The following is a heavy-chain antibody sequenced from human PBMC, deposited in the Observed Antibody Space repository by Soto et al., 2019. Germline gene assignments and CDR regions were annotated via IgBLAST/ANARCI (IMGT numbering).Heavy chain of an antibody. J-gene: IGHJ6*02. D-gene: IGHD2-2*01. CDR1: GGSISSYY. V-gene: IGHV4-59*01. CDR3: AREGLSGMDV. Sequence: SETLSLTCTVSGGSISSYYWSWIRQPPGKGLEWIGYIYYSGSTNYNPSLKSRVTISVDTSKNQFSLKLSSVTAADTAVYYCAREGLSGMDVWGQGTTVTVSS. CDR2: IYYSGST.